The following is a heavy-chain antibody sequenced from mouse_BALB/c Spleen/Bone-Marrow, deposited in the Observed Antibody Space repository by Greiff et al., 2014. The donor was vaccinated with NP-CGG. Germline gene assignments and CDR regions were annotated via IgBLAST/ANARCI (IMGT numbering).Heavy chain of an antibody. CDR3: GRVWGTCYYHAMDY. D-gene: IGHD5-1*01. Sequence: EVQLQQSGAELVKPGASVKLSCTASGFNIKDTYMHWVKQRPEQGLEWIGRIDPANGNTEYDPKFQGKATITADTSSNTAYLQLSSLTSEDTAVYYCGRVWGTCYYHAMDYWGQGTSVTVAS. CDR2: IDPANGNT. V-gene: IGHV14-3*02. CDR1: GFNIKDTY. J-gene: IGHJ4*01.